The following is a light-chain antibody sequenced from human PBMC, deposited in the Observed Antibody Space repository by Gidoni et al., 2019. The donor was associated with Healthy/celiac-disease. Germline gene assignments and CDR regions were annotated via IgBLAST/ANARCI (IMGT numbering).Light chain of an antibody. CDR1: SSNIGAGYD. V-gene: IGLV1-40*01. Sequence: QSVLTQPPSVAGAPGQRVTSSCTGSSSNIGAGYDVHWYQQLPGTAPTLLIYGHSNRPSGVPDRFSGSTSGTSASLAITGLQAEDEADYYCQSYDSSLSGSNWVFGGGTKLTVL. CDR2: GHS. CDR3: QSYDSSLSGSNWV. J-gene: IGLJ3*02.